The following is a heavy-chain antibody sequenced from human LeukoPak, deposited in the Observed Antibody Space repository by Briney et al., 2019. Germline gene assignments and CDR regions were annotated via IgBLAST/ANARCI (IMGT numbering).Heavy chain of an antibody. CDR3: TPLAAAGFNWFDP. V-gene: IGHV3-15*07. J-gene: IGHJ5*02. Sequence: GGSLRLSCAASGFTFSNAWMNWVRQAPGKGLEWVGRIKSKTDGGTTDYAAPVKGRFTISRDDSKNTLYLQMNSLKTEDTAVYYCTPLAAAGFNWFDPWGQGTPVTVSS. CDR1: GFTFSNAW. CDR2: IKSKTDGGTT. D-gene: IGHD6-13*01.